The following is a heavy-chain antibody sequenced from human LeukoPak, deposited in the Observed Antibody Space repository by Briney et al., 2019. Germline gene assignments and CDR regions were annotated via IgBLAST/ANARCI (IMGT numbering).Heavy chain of an antibody. J-gene: IGHJ4*02. D-gene: IGHD3-10*01. Sequence: GGSLRLSCAASGFTFSDYSMNWVRQAPGKGLEWVGRIKSKTDGGTSDYAAPVTGRFTISRDDSKSTLYLEMNSLKTEDTGVYYCSTLWYGAWGQGTLVTVSS. V-gene: IGHV3-15*01. CDR3: STLWYGA. CDR2: IKSKTDGGTS. CDR1: GFTFSDYS.